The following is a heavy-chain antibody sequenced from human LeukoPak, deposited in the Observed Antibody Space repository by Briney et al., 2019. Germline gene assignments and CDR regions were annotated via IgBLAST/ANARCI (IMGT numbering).Heavy chain of an antibody. V-gene: IGHV4-39*01. Sequence: KPSETLSLTCTVSGGSISSSSYYWGWIRQPPGKGLEWIGSIYYSGSTYYNPSLKSRVTISVDTSKNQFSLKLSSVTAADTAVYYCARPSTDYVWGGYRTGAFDIWGQGTMVTVSS. CDR2: IYYSGST. CDR3: ARPSTDYVWGGYRTGAFDI. D-gene: IGHD3-16*02. CDR1: GGSISSSSYY. J-gene: IGHJ3*02.